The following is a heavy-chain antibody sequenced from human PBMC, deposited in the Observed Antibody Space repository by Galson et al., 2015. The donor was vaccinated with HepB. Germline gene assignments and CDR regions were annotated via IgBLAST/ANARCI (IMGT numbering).Heavy chain of an antibody. D-gene: IGHD3-3*01. J-gene: IGHJ4*02. CDR2: INAYNGNT. V-gene: IGHV1-18*01. CDR3: ARGNRNFWSGYSKSLYFAY. CDR1: GYTFTSYC. Sequence: SVTVSCKASGYTFTSYCISWVRQAPGQGLEWMGWINAYNGNTNYAQKLQGRVTMTTDTSTGTAYMEPRSLRSDDTAVYYCARGNRNFWSGYSKSLYFAYWGQGTLVTASS.